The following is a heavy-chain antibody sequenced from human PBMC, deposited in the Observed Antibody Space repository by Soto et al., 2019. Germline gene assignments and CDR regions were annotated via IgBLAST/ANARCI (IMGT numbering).Heavy chain of an antibody. CDR2: IYYSGHT. CDR3: ARAGYYTPGFYS. CDR1: GGSSSSTNW. Sequence: SETLSLTCAVSGGSSSSTNWWSWVRQPPGKGLEWIGEIYYSGHTTYNPSLKSRVTISVDKSKNLFSLKLSSVTAADTAVYYCARAGYYTPGFYSCGQGTLVTVSS. D-gene: IGHD3-3*01. J-gene: IGHJ4*02. V-gene: IGHV4-4*02.